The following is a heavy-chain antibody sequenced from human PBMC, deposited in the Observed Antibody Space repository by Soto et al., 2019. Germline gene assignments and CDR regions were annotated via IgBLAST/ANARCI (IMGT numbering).Heavy chain of an antibody. J-gene: IGHJ4*02. CDR2: ISGSGGST. CDR1: GFTFSSYA. Sequence: PGGSLRLSCAASGFTFSSYAMSWVRQAPGKGLEWVSAISGSGGSTYYADSVKGRFTISRDNSKNTLYLQMNSLRAEDAAVYYWAKTYGSWSYYNVWGQGPLVPVSS. D-gene: IGHD3-10*01. CDR3: AKTYGSWSYYNV. V-gene: IGHV3-23*01.